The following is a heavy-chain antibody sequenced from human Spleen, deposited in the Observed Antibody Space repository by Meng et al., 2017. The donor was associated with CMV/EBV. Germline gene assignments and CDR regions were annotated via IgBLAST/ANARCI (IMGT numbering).Heavy chain of an antibody. V-gene: IGHV3-21*01. CDR2: ISSSSSYI. Sequence: GESLKISCAASGFTFSNSDMNWVRQAPGKGLEWVSSISSSSSYIYYADSVKGRFTISRDNAKNSLYLQMNSLRAEDTAVYYCARESPGDTAMAIHPLLYGMDVWGQGTTVTVSS. D-gene: IGHD5-18*01. CDR3: ARESPGDTAMAIHPLLYGMDV. J-gene: IGHJ6*02. CDR1: GFTFSNSD.